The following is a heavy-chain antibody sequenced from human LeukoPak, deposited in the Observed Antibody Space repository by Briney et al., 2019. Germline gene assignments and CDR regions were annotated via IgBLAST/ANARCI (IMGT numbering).Heavy chain of an antibody. CDR2: ISSSSSTI. CDR1: GFTSSSYA. J-gene: IGHJ4*02. CDR3: AREVRGSYLSPFDY. D-gene: IGHD1-26*01. V-gene: IGHV3-48*01. Sequence: HPGGSLRLSCAASGFTSSSYAMSWVRQAPGKGLEWVSYISSSSSTIYYADSVKGRFTISRDNAKNSLYLQMNSLRAEDTAVYYCAREVRGSYLSPFDYWDQGTLVTVSS.